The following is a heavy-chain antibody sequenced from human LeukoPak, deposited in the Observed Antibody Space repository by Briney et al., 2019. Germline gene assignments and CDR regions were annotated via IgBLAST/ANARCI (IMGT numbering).Heavy chain of an antibody. Sequence: PGGSLRLSCAASEFTFSRYVMSWVRQAPGKGLEWVSLISGSGGSKYYADSAKGRFTISRDNSKNILFLQMNSLRAADTAVYYCATGLDYGGNPYYNYYMDVWGKGTTVIVSS. J-gene: IGHJ6*03. D-gene: IGHD4-23*01. V-gene: IGHV3-23*01. CDR2: ISGSGGSK. CDR3: ATGLDYGGNPYYNYYMDV. CDR1: EFTFSRYV.